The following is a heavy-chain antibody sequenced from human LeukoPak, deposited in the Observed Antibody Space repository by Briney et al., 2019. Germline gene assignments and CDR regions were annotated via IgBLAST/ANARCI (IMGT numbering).Heavy chain of an antibody. CDR1: GFTFSSYG. CDR2: IWYDGSNK. V-gene: IGHV3-30*02. CDR3: AKERVYYFYYGMDV. Sequence: QTGGSLRLSCAASGFTFSSYGMHWVRQAPGKGLEWVAVIWYDGSNKYYADAVKGRFTISRDNSKNTLYLEMNSLRPEDTAVYHCAKERVYYFYYGMDVWGQGTTVTVSS. J-gene: IGHJ6*02.